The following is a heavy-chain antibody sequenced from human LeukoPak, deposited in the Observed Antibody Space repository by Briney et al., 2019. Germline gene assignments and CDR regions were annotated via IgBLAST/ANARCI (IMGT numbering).Heavy chain of an antibody. CDR3: ARHPHRVVASVARILWFDP. J-gene: IGHJ5*02. D-gene: IGHD2-15*01. Sequence: GSLRLSCTASEFTFSNYQMNWVRQAPGKGLEWVGSIYHSGSTYYNPSLTSRVTISVDTSKNQFSLKLTSLTAADTAVYYCARHPHRVVASVARILWFDPWGQGALVTVSS. V-gene: IGHV4-38-2*02. CDR1: EFTFSNYQ. CDR2: IYHSGST.